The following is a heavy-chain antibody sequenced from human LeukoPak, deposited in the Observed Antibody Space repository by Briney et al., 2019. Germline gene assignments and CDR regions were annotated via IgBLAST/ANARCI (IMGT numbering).Heavy chain of an antibody. CDR3: ARGSGWDGYMGY. CDR2: MNPNRGNT. J-gene: IGHJ4*02. V-gene: IGHV1-8*01. Sequence: ASVKVSCKASGYTFTSYDINWVRQATGQGLEWMGWMNPNRGNTGYAQKFQGRVTMTRNTSISTAYMELSSLRSEDTAVYYCARGSGWDGYMGYWGQGTLVTVSS. D-gene: IGHD5-24*01. CDR1: GYTFTSYD.